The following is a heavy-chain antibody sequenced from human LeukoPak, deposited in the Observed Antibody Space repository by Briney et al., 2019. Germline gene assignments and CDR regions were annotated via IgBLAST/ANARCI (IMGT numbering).Heavy chain of an antibody. J-gene: IGHJ4*02. CDR2: ISFSGRST. CDR1: GFTFSSYA. Sequence: GGSLRLSCAASGFTFSSYAMSWVRQAPGKGLEWVLGISFSGRSTNYADSVKGRFIISRDNSNNTLHLQMNSLRAEDTAVYHCAKDREKAVGATIFDHWGQGTLVTVSS. D-gene: IGHD1-26*01. CDR3: AKDREKAVGATIFDH. V-gene: IGHV3-23*01.